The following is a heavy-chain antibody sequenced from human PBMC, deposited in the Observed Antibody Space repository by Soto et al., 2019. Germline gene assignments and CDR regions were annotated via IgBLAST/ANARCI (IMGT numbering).Heavy chain of an antibody. J-gene: IGHJ3*02. CDR1: GCICSSYE. Sequence: ESXRLSGSASGCICSSYEIIWVRQAPGKGLELVSTILVDCRTFYVDSVKGRFTISRDSSQNTVYLQMNSLTAGDTALYYCATETANGGGDFDICGQGTMVKVSS. V-gene: IGHV3-23*01. CDR3: ATETANGGGDFDI. D-gene: IGHD1-1*01. CDR2: ILVDCRT.